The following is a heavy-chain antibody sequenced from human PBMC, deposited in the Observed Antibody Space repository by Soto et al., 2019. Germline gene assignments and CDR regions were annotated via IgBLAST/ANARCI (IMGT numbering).Heavy chain of an antibody. J-gene: IGHJ6*02. V-gene: IGHV4-39*01. CDR3: AKLLCLNYYYGMDV. CDR1: GGSISSSSYY. D-gene: IGHD3-10*02. Sequence: PSETLSLTCTVSGGSISSSSYYWGWIRQPPGKGLEWIGSIYYSGSTYYNPSLTSRVTISVDTSKNQFSLKLSSVTAADTAVYYCAKLLCLNYYYGMDVSGHGTTLTVSS. CDR2: IYYSGST.